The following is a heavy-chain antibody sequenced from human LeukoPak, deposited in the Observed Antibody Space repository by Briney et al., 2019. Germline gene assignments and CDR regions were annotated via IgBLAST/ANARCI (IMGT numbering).Heavy chain of an antibody. CDR1: GYTFTKYY. Sequence: ASVKVSCKTSGYTFTKYYMHWVRQAPGQGLEWMGIINPSGGGTSYAQKFQGRVTMTRDTSTSTVYMELSSLRSEDTAVYYCVRDTNGVSWFDPWGRGTLVTVSS. CDR2: INPSGGGT. J-gene: IGHJ5*02. V-gene: IGHV1-46*01. CDR3: VRDTNGVSWFDP. D-gene: IGHD2-8*01.